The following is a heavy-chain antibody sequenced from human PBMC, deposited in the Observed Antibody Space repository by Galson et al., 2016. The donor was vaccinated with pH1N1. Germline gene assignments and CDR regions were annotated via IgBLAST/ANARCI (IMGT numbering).Heavy chain of an antibody. CDR3: ARSCSSREPEYYFDN. Sequence: TLSLTCTVSGGSISSGGYYWSWIRQHPGKGLEWIGYIYYSGSAYYNPSLKSRVTISVDTSKKHFSLKLSSVTAADPAVYYCARSCSSREPEYYFDNWGQGTLVTVSS. CDR2: IYYSGSA. J-gene: IGHJ4*02. V-gene: IGHV4-31*03. D-gene: IGHD6-13*01. CDR1: GGSISSGGYY.